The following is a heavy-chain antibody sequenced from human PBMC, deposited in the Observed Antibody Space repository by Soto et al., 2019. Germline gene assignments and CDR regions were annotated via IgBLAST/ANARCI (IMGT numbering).Heavy chain of an antibody. CDR3: ASELSGYYSNFDY. D-gene: IGHD3-22*01. V-gene: IGHV1-46*01. J-gene: IGHJ4*02. CDR1: GGTFSSYA. Sequence: ASVKVSCKASGGTFSSYAISWVRQAPGQGLEWMGIINPSGGSTSYAQKFQGRVTMTRDTSTSTVYMELSSLRSEDTAVYYCASELSGYYSNFDYWGQGTLVTVSS. CDR2: INPSGGST.